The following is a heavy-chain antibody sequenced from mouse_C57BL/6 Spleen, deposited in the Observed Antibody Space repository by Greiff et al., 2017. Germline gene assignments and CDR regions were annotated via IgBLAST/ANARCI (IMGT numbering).Heavy chain of an antibody. CDR3: ARHEDPNYYGSSYFDY. CDR2: FYPGSGSI. Sequence: VQLQESGAELVKPGASVKLSCKASGYTFTEYTIHWVKQRSGQGLEWIGWFYPGSGSIKYNEKFKDKATLTADKSSSTVYMELSRLTSEDSAVYFCARHEDPNYYGSSYFDYWGQGTTLTVSS. CDR1: GYTFTEYT. V-gene: IGHV1-62-2*01. D-gene: IGHD1-1*01. J-gene: IGHJ2*01.